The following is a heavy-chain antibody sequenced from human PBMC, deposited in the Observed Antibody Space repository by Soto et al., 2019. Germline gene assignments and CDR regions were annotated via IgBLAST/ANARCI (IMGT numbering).Heavy chain of an antibody. CDR1: GFTVSSNY. CDR2: IYSGGST. Sequence: PGGSLRLSCAASGFTVSSNYMSWVRQAPGKGLEWVSVIYSGGSTYYADSVKGRFTISRDNSKNTLYLQMNSLRAEDTAVYYCARDRGDTAMVTYYGMDVWGQGTTVTVSS. V-gene: IGHV3-53*01. CDR3: ARDRGDTAMVTYYGMDV. D-gene: IGHD5-18*01. J-gene: IGHJ6*02.